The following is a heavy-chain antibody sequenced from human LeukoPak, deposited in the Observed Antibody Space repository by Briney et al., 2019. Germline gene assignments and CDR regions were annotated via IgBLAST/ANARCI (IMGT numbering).Heavy chain of an antibody. CDR3: ARGRGYSYGRYFDY. CDR1: GYSISSGYY. J-gene: IGHJ4*02. V-gene: IGHV4-61*01. CDR2: IYYSGST. Sequence: SETLSLTCTVSGYSISSGYYWGWIRQPPGKGLEWIGYIYYSGSTNYNPSLKSRVTISVDTSKNQFSLKLSSVTAADTAVYYCARGRGYSYGRYFDYWGQGTLVTVSS. D-gene: IGHD5-18*01.